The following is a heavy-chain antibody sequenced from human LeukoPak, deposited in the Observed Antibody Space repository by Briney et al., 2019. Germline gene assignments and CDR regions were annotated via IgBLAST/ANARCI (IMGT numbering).Heavy chain of an antibody. V-gene: IGHV1-69*04. Sequence: SVKVSCKASGGTFSSYAISWVRQAPGQGLEWMGRIISIIGIANYAQKFQGRVTITTDKSTSTAYMELSSLRSEDTAVSYCARDGGSSWERRYYYGMDVWGQGTTVTVSS. CDR1: GGTFSSYA. CDR2: IISIIGIA. CDR3: ARDGGSSWERRYYYGMDV. J-gene: IGHJ6*02. D-gene: IGHD6-13*01.